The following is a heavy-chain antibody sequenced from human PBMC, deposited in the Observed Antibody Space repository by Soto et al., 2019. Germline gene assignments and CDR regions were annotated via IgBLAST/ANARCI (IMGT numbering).Heavy chain of an antibody. V-gene: IGHV4-59*03. Sequence: LQESGPRLVKPSETLSLNCSVSVDAISHYYWSWVHRTPGRGLEWIGCVHESGSTDYNPSRKARVIISLHTSQGQSTLSLRSATAGDTATYYGARGTRAMITSVFAYWGQGIPVAVSS. D-gene: IGHD1-20*01. CDR1: VDAISHYY. CDR2: VHESGST. J-gene: IGHJ4*02. CDR3: ARGTRAMITSVFAY.